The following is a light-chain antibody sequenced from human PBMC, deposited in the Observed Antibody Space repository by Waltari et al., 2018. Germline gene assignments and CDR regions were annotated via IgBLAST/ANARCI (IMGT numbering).Light chain of an antibody. Sequence: YVLTQPPSVSVDPGKTARVTCGGDNIGSKSVNWYQQKPGQAPVLVIFYDSDRPSEIPERFSGSNSGNTATLTISWVEAGDEADYHCQVWDDVTDSGVFGGGTKLTVL. J-gene: IGLJ3*02. V-gene: IGLV3-21*04. CDR3: QVWDDVTDSGV. CDR1: NIGSKS. CDR2: YDS.